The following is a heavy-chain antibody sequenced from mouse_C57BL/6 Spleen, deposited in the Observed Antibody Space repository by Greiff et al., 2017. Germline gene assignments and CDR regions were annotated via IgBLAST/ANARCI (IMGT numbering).Heavy chain of an antibody. V-gene: IGHV5-17*01. D-gene: IGHD1-1*01. CDR3: ARSGITTVVANFDY. Sequence: VQLKQSGGGLVKPGGSLKLSCAASGFTFSDYGMHWVRQAPEKGLEWVAYISSGSSTIYYADTVKGRFTISRDNAKNTLFLQMTSLRSEDTAMYYCARSGITTVVANFDYWGQGTTLTVSS. CDR2: ISSGSSTI. CDR1: GFTFSDYG. J-gene: IGHJ2*01.